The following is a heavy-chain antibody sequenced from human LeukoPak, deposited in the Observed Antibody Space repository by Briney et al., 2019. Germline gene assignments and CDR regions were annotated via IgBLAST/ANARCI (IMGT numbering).Heavy chain of an antibody. J-gene: IGHJ4*02. CDR2: IKEDGSDK. CDR1: GLTFSSYW. Sequence: GGSLRLSCAASGLTFSSYWMSWVRRAPGKGLEWVANIKEDGSDKYYVDFVRGRFTISRDNAKNSLYLQMNSLRAEDTAVYYCARDVTAFDYWGQGTLVTVSS. D-gene: IGHD3-16*01. CDR3: ARDVTAFDY. V-gene: IGHV3-7*05.